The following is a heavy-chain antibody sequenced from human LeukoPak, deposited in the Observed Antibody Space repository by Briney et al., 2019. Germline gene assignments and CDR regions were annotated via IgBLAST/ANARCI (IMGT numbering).Heavy chain of an antibody. Sequence: RASVKVSCKASGYTFTGYYIHWVRQAPGQRLERMGWINPNSGGTNYAQKFQGRVTMTRDTSITTAYMELSRLRSDDTAVYYCARGGVDIVATIGSYYFYYWGQGTLVTVSS. CDR1: GYTFTGYY. V-gene: IGHV1-2*02. J-gene: IGHJ4*02. CDR3: ARGGVDIVATIGSYYFYY. D-gene: IGHD5-12*01. CDR2: INPNSGGT.